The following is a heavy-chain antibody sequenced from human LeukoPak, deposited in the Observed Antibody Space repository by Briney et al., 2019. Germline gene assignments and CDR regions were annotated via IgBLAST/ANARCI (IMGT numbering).Heavy chain of an antibody. CDR3: AREHDSSANDAFDI. V-gene: IGHV3-33*01. Sequence: GGSLRLSCAASGFTFSSYGMHWVRQAPGKGLEWVAVIWYVGSNKYYADSVKGRFTISRDNSQNTLYLQMNSLRAEDTAVYYCAREHDSSANDAFDIWGQGTMVTVSS. CDR2: IWYVGSNK. D-gene: IGHD3-22*01. J-gene: IGHJ3*02. CDR1: GFTFSSYG.